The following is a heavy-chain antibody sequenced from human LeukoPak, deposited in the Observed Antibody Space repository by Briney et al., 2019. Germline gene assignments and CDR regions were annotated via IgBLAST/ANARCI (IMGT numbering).Heavy chain of an antibody. V-gene: IGHV1/OR15-1*04. CDR2: INPNSGGT. D-gene: IGHD4-17*01. J-gene: IGHJ4*02. Sequence: ASVKVSCKASGYIFTDYYMHWVRQAPGQELGWMGRINPNSGGTNYAQKFQGRVTITADESTSTAYMELSSLRSEDTAVYYCARGGPYGDAGDFDYWGQGTLVTVSS. CDR3: ARGGPYGDAGDFDY. CDR1: GYIFTDYY.